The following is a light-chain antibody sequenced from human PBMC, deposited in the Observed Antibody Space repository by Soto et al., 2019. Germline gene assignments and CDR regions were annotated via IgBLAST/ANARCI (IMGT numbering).Light chain of an antibody. V-gene: IGKV1-39*01. CDR2: GAS. Sequence: DVQMTQYPSSLSASVGDRITITCRASQSISSYLNWYQHKPGKAPKLLIYGASTLQSGVPSRFSGSGSGTDFTLTISSLQPEDFATYYCQQSYATRWTFGQGTKVDIK. CDR1: QSISSY. J-gene: IGKJ1*01. CDR3: QQSYATRWT.